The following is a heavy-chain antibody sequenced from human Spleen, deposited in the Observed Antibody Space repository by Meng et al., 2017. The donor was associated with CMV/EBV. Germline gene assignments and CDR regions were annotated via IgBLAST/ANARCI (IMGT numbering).Heavy chain of an antibody. CDR2: MNQDGTQI. V-gene: IGHV3-7*01. Sequence: GESLKISCAASGFTVSSNYMSWVRQAPGKGLEWVANMNQDGTQIYYVDSVKGRFTISRANAKNSLYLQMSSLRVEDSAVYYCARDRGWYRHYGMDVWGQGTTVTVSS. CDR1: GFTVSSNY. J-gene: IGHJ6*02. D-gene: IGHD6-19*01. CDR3: ARDRGWYRHYGMDV.